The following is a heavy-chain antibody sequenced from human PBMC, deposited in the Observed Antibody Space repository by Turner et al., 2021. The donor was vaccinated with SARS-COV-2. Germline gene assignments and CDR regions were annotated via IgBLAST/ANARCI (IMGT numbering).Heavy chain of an antibody. CDR3: ARERDGYCSSGICYEVFEY. Sequence: QVQLQESGPGLVKPSEILSLTCTVSAGPISDSYWSWIRQPAGKGLEWIGRIYTSGTTNYDPSLKGRVTMSIDTSKNQLSLNLISVTAADTAVYYCARERDGYCSSGICYEVFEYWGQGALVTVSS. D-gene: IGHD2-15*01. CDR1: AGPISDSY. J-gene: IGHJ4*02. CDR2: IYTSGTT. V-gene: IGHV4-4*07.